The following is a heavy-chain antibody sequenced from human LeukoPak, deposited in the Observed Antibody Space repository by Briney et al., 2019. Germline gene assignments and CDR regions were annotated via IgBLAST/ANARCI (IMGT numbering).Heavy chain of an antibody. Sequence: GGSLRLSCAASGFTFSSSAMSWVRQAPGKGLEWVSSISGSGSGGSTYYADSVKGRFIISRDNSKNTLYLQMNSLIAEDTAVYYCAKSGYNRFDYWGQGTRVTVSS. D-gene: IGHD5-24*01. CDR3: AKSGYNRFDY. CDR1: GFTFSSSA. V-gene: IGHV3-23*01. CDR2: ISGSGSGGST. J-gene: IGHJ4*02.